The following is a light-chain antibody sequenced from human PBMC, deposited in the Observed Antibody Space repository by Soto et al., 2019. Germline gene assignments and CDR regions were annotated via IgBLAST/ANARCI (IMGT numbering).Light chain of an antibody. V-gene: IGKV3-20*01. Sequence: EIVMTQSRVTVSVSPGERATLYCRASQNISRSLAWYQQKPGQGPSLLIYGTSTRAGGVPARFSGGGSGTDFTLTITRLEPEDFAVYSCQQYGRSPFTFGPGTKVDIK. CDR1: QNISRS. J-gene: IGKJ3*01. CDR3: QQYGRSPFT. CDR2: GTS.